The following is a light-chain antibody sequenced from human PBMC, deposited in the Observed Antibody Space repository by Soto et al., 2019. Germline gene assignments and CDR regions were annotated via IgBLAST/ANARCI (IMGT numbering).Light chain of an antibody. CDR1: QSISSSY. Sequence: ETVMTQSPATLSVSPGERATLSCRASQSISSSYLAWYQQKPGQAPRLLIYDASNRATGIPARFSGSGSGTDFTLTISSLEPEDFAVYYCQQRSNWPRTFGQGTKVDIK. J-gene: IGKJ1*01. CDR3: QQRSNWPRT. CDR2: DAS. V-gene: IGKV3-11*01.